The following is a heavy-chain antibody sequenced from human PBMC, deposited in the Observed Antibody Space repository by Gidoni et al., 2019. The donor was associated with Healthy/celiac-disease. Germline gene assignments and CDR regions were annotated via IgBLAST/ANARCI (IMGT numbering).Heavy chain of an antibody. Sequence: EVQLVESGGGLVKPGGPLRLSCAASGFTFSSYSLNWVRQAHGKGLGWVSSISISSSYIYYADSVKGRFTISRDNAKNSLYLQMNSLRAEDTAVYYCARDFEASGSYYLGELDAFDIWGQGTMVTVSS. D-gene: IGHD1-26*01. CDR3: ARDFEASGSYYLGELDAFDI. CDR1: GFTFSSYS. J-gene: IGHJ3*02. V-gene: IGHV3-21*01. CDR2: ISISSSYI.